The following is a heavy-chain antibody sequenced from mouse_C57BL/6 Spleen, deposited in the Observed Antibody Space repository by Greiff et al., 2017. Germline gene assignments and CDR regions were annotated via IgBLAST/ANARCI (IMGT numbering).Heavy chain of an antibody. V-gene: IGHV1-59*01. CDR1: GYTFTSYW. D-gene: IGHD1-1*01. CDR2: IDPSDSYT. Sequence: VQLQQPGAELVRPGTSVKLSCKASGYTFTSYWMHWVKQRPGQGLEWIGVIDPSDSYTNYNQKFTGKATLTVDTSSSTAYMQLSSLTSEDSAVYYCARPDDGSSYGGFAYWGQGTLVTVSA. J-gene: IGHJ3*01. CDR3: ARPDDGSSYGGFAY.